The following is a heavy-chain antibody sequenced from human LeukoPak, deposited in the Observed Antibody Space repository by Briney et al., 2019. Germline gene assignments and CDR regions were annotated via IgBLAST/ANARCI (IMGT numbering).Heavy chain of an antibody. V-gene: IGHV3-23*01. CDR1: GLTFSSYA. CDR2: ISGSGGST. Sequence: GGSLRLSCAASGLTFSSYAMSWVRQAPGKGLEWVSGISGSGGSTYHADSVKGRFSISRDNSKNTLFLQMNSLRADDTAVYYCAKGGSGWLFDNWGQGALVTVSS. D-gene: IGHD6-19*01. CDR3: AKGGSGWLFDN. J-gene: IGHJ4*02.